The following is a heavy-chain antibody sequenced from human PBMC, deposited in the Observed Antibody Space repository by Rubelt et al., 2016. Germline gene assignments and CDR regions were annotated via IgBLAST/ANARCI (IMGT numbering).Heavy chain of an antibody. Sequence: QLQLQESGPGLVKPSETLSLTCTVSGGSISSSSYYWGWIRQPPGKGLEWIGSIYYSGSTYYNPSLKSRVTISVDTSKNQLSLKLSSVTAADTAVYYCARHVVLYYDSSGYLDYWGQGTLVTVSS. CDR1: GGSISSSSYY. V-gene: IGHV4-39*01. CDR3: ARHVVLYYDSSGYLDY. J-gene: IGHJ4*02. D-gene: IGHD3-22*01. CDR2: IYYSGST.